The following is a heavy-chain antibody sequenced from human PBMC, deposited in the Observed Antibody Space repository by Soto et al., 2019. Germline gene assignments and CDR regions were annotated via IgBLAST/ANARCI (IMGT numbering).Heavy chain of an antibody. CDR2: ISSSSSSM. J-gene: IGHJ5*02. Sequence: EVQLVESGGGLVQPGGSLRRSCAASGFTFSTYSMNWVRQAPGKGLEWVAYISSSSSSMYYADSVKGRFTVSRDNARNSLYLQMSSLRAEDTAVYYCARQNWNYDHWGQGTLVNVSS. CDR3: ARQNWNYDH. D-gene: IGHD1-7*01. CDR1: GFTFSTYS. V-gene: IGHV3-48*01.